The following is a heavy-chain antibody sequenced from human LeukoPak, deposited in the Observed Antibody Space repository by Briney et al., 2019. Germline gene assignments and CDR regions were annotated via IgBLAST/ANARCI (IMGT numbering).Heavy chain of an antibody. CDR3: ARVLYHGSGSNYYGMDV. CDR2: INHSGST. V-gene: IGHV4-34*01. J-gene: IGHJ6*04. CDR1: GGSFSGYY. Sequence: SETLSLTCAVYGGSFSGYYWSWIRQPPGKGLEWIGEINHSGSTNYNPSLKSRVTISVDTSKNQFSLKLSSVTAADTAVYYCARVLYHGSGSNYYGMDVWGKGTTVTVSS. D-gene: IGHD3-10*01.